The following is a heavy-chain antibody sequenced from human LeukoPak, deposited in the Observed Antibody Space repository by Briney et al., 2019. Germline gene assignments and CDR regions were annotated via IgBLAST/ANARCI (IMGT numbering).Heavy chain of an antibody. CDR1: GYTFTGYY. CDR2: INPNSGGT. CDR3: ARVIANSGSYLDAFDI. D-gene: IGHD1-26*01. Sequence: ASVKVSCKASGYTFTGYYMHWVRRAPGQGLEWMGWINPNSGGTNYAQKFQGRVTMTRDTSISTAYMELSRLRSDDTAVYYCARVIANSGSYLDAFDIWGQGTMVTVSS. V-gene: IGHV1-2*02. J-gene: IGHJ3*02.